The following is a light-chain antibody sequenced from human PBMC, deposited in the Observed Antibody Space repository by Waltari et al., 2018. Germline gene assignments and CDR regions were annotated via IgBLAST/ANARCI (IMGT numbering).Light chain of an antibody. CDR3: QQYFDSPLT. CDR2: GAS. Sequence: EIVMTQSPATLSVSPGERATLSCRASQSVSSNLAWYQQKPGQAPRLLIYGASSRATGIPDRFSGSGSGTDFTLTISSLQAEDAAVYYCQQYFDSPLTFGPGTRVEI. J-gene: IGKJ3*01. CDR1: QSVSSN. V-gene: IGKV3D-15*01.